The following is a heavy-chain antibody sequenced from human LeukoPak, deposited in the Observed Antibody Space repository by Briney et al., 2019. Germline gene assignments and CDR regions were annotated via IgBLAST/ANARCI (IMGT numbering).Heavy chain of an antibody. V-gene: IGHV3-15*01. CDR3: TTDKYYDSSGLDY. Sequence: GGSLRLSCAASGFTFSNAWMSWVRQAPGKGLEWVGRIKSKTDGGTTDYAAPVKGRFTISRDDSKNTLYLQMNSLKTEDTAVYYCTTDKYYDSSGLDYWGQGTLVTVSS. D-gene: IGHD3-22*01. J-gene: IGHJ4*02. CDR1: GFTFSNAW. CDR2: IKSKTDGGTT.